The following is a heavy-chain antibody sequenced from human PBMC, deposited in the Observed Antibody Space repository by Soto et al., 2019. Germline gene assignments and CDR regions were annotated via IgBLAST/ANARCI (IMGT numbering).Heavy chain of an antibody. CDR1: GGSFGGYY. CDR3: ARDGYGSGTTRLDY. D-gene: IGHD3-10*01. V-gene: IGHV4-34*01. Sequence: PSETLSLTCAVYGGSFGGYYWSWIRQPPGKGLEWIGEINHSGSTNYNPSLKSRVTISVDTSKNQFSLKLSSVTAADTAVYYCARDGYGSGTTRLDYWGQGTLVTVSS. J-gene: IGHJ4*02. CDR2: INHSGST.